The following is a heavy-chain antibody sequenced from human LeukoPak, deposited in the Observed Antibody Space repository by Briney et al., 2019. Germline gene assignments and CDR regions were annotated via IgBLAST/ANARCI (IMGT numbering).Heavy chain of an antibody. V-gene: IGHV3-11*01. D-gene: IGHD6-13*01. Sequence: GGSLRLSCAASGFTFSDYYMSWIRQAPGEGLEWGSYISSSGSTIYYADSVKGRFTISRDDAKNSLYLQMNSLIAEDTAVYYCARDVRSSSWYSKKGYYYMDVWGKGTTVTVSS. CDR2: ISSSGSTI. J-gene: IGHJ6*03. CDR3: ARDVRSSSWYSKKGYYYMDV. CDR1: GFTFSDYY.